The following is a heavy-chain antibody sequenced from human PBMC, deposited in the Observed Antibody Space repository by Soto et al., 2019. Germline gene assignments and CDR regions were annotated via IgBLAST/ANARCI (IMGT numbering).Heavy chain of an antibody. CDR3: AKRATGTDFDY. CDR1: GFTFSSYA. J-gene: IGHJ4*02. CDR2: ISGSGGSK. V-gene: IGHV3-23*01. Sequence: EVQLLESGGGLVQPGGSLRLSCAASGFTFSSYAMNWVRQAPGKGLEWVSVISGSGGSKYYADSVKGRFTSPRDNSKNTLYLQMASMRDADTAVYYCAKRATGTDFDYWGQGTLVTVSS. D-gene: IGHD1-1*01.